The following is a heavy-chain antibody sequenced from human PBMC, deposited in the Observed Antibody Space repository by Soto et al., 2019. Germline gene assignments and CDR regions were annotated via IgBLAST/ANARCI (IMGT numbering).Heavy chain of an antibody. CDR3: ARHPSDFWFDP. CDR2: IYHSGST. CDR1: GGSISSGGYS. D-gene: IGHD2-21*02. V-gene: IGHV4-30-2*01. Sequence: SETLSLTCAVSGGSISSGGYSWSWIRQAPGKGLEWIGYIYHSGSTYYNPSLKSRVTISVDRSNNQFSLKLSSVTAADTAVYYCARHPSDFWFDPWGQGTLVTVSS. J-gene: IGHJ5*02.